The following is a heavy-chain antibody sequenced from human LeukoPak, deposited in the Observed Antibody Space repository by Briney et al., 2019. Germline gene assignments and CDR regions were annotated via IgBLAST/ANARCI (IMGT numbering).Heavy chain of an antibody. J-gene: IGHJ4*02. D-gene: IGHD3-10*01. CDR3: AKAYHYGAGSSFDY. CDR2: ISARGDNT. CDR1: GFTFTNYA. Sequence: GGSLRLSCAASGFTFTNYAMSWVRQAPGKGLEWVSAISARGDNTYCADSVKGRFSISRDNSQNTQYLQMNSLRAEDTAIYYCAKAYHYGAGSSFDYWGQGILVTVSS. V-gene: IGHV3-23*01.